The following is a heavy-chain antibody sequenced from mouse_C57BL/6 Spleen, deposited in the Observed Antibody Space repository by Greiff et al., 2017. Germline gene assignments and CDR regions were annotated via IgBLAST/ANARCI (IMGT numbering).Heavy chain of an antibody. CDR2: ISSGSSTI. V-gene: IGHV5-17*01. CDR3: ARGELAYVGYPYAMDY. Sequence: EVKLMESGGGLVKPGGSLKLSCAASGFNFSDYGMHWVRQAPEKGLEWVAYISSGSSTIYYADTVKGRVTISRDNAKNTLSLQMTSLRSEDTAMYYCARGELAYVGYPYAMDYWGQGTSLTVSS. CDR1: GFNFSDYG. D-gene: IGHD6-5*01. J-gene: IGHJ4*01.